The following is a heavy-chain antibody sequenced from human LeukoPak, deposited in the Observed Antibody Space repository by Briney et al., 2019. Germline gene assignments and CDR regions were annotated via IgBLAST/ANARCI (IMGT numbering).Heavy chain of an antibody. CDR1: GFTFSYYW. CDR3: ASRVDVSGKGEFDY. D-gene: IGHD3-16*01. J-gene: IGHJ4*02. V-gene: IGHV3-7*01. Sequence: GGSLRLSCATSGFTFSYYWLGWVRHSPGKGLDWVAHIKPDGSEMFYADSVRGRFTISRDNVRNSVYLQMNTLRTEDTAVYYCASRVDVSGKGEFDYWGQGTLVTVSS. CDR2: IKPDGSEM.